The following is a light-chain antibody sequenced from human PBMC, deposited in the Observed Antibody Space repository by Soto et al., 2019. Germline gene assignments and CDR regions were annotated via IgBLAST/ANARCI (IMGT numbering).Light chain of an antibody. J-gene: IGKJ2*01. Sequence: IRMPQSPSTLSASVGDRVTITCRASQSINKWVAWFQQKSGRAPKLLIYDAATLQSGVPSRFSGTGSGTDFSLTISSLQPEDFATYYCQQYNIGYTFGQGTRLDIK. CDR2: DAA. CDR1: QSINKW. V-gene: IGKV1-5*01. CDR3: QQYNIGYT.